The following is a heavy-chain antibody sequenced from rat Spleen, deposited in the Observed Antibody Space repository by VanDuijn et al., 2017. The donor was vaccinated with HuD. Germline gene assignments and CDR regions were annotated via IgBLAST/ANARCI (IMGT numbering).Heavy chain of an antibody. CDR2: ISYDGSST. D-gene: IGHD1-9*01. J-gene: IGHJ1*01. CDR3: ARQHNRYGYNWYFDF. Sequence: EVQLVESDGGLVQPGRSLKLSCAASGFTFSDYYMAWVRQAPTKGLEWVATISYDGSSTYYRDSVKGRFTISRDNAKSTLYLQMDSLRSEDTATYYCARQHNRYGYNWYFDFWGPGTMVTVSS. CDR1: GFTFSDYY. V-gene: IGHV5-29*01.